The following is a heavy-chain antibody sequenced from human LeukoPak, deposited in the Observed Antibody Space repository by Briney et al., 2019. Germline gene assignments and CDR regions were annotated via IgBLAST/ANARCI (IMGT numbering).Heavy chain of an antibody. CDR2: MNPSGSA. Sequence: SETLSLTCAVYGGSFSGYYWTWIRQTPEKGLEWIGEMNPSGSASYNPSLKSRVTISVDTSKNQFSLKLSSVTAADTAVYYCARGRQDVTMIVVVMTAVSYYLDVWGKGTTVTVS. D-gene: IGHD3-22*01. CDR1: GGSFSGYY. CDR3: ARGRQDVTMIVVVMTAVSYYLDV. J-gene: IGHJ6*03. V-gene: IGHV4-34*01.